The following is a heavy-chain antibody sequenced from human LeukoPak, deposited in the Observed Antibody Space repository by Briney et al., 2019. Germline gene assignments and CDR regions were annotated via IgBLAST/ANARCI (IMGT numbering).Heavy chain of an antibody. Sequence: KPSETLSLTCAVYGGSFSGYYWSWIRQPPGKGLEWIGEINHSGSTNYNPSLKSRVTISVDTSKNQFSLRLNSVTAADTAVFYCARGGGYGSGTVHFDYWGRGILVTVSS. CDR3: ARGGGYGSGTVHFDY. J-gene: IGHJ4*02. CDR2: INHSGST. V-gene: IGHV4-34*01. D-gene: IGHD3-10*01. CDR1: GGSFSGYY.